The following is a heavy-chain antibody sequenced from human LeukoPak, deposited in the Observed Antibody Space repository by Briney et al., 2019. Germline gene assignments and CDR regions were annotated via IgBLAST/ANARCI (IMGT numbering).Heavy chain of an antibody. CDR1: GFTFSTYN. J-gene: IGHJ6*03. V-gene: IGHV3-48*01. CDR2: ISSSSSTI. CDR3: ERLGAVPGTPDYYYYYMDV. D-gene: IGHD6-19*01. Sequence: GGSLRLSCAASGFTFSTYNMNWVRQAPGKGLEWVSYISSSSSTIYYADSVKGRFTISRDNAKNSLYLQMNTLRAEDTAVYYCERLGAVPGTPDYYYYYMDVWGKGTTVTVSS.